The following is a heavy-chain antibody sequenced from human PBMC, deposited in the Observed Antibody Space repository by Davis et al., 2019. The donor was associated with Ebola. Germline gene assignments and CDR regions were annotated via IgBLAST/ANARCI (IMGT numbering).Heavy chain of an antibody. CDR1: GFTFSSYA. J-gene: IGHJ5*01. CDR3: ARDPLIIGDATIDS. D-gene: IGHD2/OR15-2a*01. Sequence: PGGSLRLSCAASGFTFSSYAMSWVRQAPGKGLEWVSAISGSGGSTYYADSVKGRFTISRDNAKNSLFLQMNSLRADDTAVYYCARDPLIIGDATIDSWGQGTLVTVSS. CDR2: ISGSGGST. V-gene: IGHV3-23*01.